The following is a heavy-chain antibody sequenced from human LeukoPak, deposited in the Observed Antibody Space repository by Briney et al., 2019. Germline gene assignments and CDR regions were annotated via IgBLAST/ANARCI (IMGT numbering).Heavy chain of an antibody. CDR1: GGTFSSYA. J-gene: IGHJ4*02. Sequence: ASVKVSCKASGGTFSSYAISWVRQAPGRGLEWMGGIIPIFGTANYAQKFQGRVTITADEPTSTAYMELSSLRPEDTAVYYCARQYQLDAYFDYWGQGTLVTVSS. V-gene: IGHV1-69*01. D-gene: IGHD2-2*01. CDR2: IIPIFGTA. CDR3: ARQYQLDAYFDY.